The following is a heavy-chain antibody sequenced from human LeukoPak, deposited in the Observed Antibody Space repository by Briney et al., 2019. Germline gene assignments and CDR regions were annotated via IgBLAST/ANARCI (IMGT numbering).Heavy chain of an antibody. D-gene: IGHD6-6*01. CDR1: GGSISTGSYY. CDR2: IYYSGST. J-gene: IGHJ4*02. CDR3: ARGSWQLAEEVY. Sequence: PSETLSLTCTVSGGSISTGSYYWGWIRQPPGKGLEWIGTIYYSGSTYYNPSLKSRVTILLDTSNNQFSLKLSSVTAADTAVYYCARGSWQLAEEVYWGQGTLVTVSS. V-gene: IGHV4-39*07.